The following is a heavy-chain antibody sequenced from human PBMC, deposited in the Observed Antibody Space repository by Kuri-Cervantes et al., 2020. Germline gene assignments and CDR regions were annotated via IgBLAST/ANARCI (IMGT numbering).Heavy chain of an antibody. D-gene: IGHD2-15*01. CDR3: AKASGFFDL. Sequence: SLKISCAASGFTFDDYAMHWVRQAPGKGLEWVSGISWNSGNLGYADSVKGRFTISRDNAKNTLYLQMNSLRAEDTALYYCAKASGFFDLWGRGTLVTVSS. CDR2: ISWNSGNL. J-gene: IGHJ2*01. CDR1: GFTFDDYA. V-gene: IGHV3-9*01.